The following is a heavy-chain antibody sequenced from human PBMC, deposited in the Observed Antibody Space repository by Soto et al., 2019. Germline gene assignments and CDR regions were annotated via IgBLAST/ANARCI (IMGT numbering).Heavy chain of an antibody. Sequence: QITLKESGPTLVRPTQTLTLTCTFSGFSLTTSGVGVGWIRQPPGKALEWLAVIYWDDDKRHSSSLKSRLTNXXAXSXXHVVLTTPNMDPVDTATYYCAHHPYYGLGSYSLDYWGQGTVVTVSS. D-gene: IGHD3-10*01. J-gene: IGHJ4*02. CDR1: GFSLTTSGVG. V-gene: IGHV2-5*02. CDR2: IYWDDDK. CDR3: AHHPYYGLGSYSLDY.